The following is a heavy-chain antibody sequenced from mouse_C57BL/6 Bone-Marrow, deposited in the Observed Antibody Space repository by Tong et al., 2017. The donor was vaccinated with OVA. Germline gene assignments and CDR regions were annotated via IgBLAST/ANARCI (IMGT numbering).Heavy chain of an antibody. Sequence: EVQLQESGGGLVKPGGSLKLSCAASGLTFSDYYMYWVRQTPEKRLEWVATISDGGSYTYYPDSVKGRFTISRDNAKNSLYLQMSSLKSEDTAMYYCARDAMDYWGQGTSVTVSS. CDR1: GLTFSDYY. J-gene: IGHJ4*01. V-gene: IGHV5-4*02. CDR3: ARDAMDY. CDR2: ISDGGSYT.